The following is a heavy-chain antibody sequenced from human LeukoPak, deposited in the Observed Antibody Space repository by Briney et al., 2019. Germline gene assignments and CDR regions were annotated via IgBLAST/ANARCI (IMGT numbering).Heavy chain of an antibody. Sequence: SETLSLTCSVSGGSMSSSSHYWGWVRQPPGKELQWIGSLYYSGRTFYTPSLESRVTMSIDTSNNQFSLRMSSVTAADTAVYYCARLAAGTWSYDYWGQGSLVTVSS. V-gene: IGHV4-39*01. CDR1: GGSMSSSSHY. CDR3: ARLAAGTWSYDY. J-gene: IGHJ4*02. CDR2: LYYSGRT. D-gene: IGHD6-25*01.